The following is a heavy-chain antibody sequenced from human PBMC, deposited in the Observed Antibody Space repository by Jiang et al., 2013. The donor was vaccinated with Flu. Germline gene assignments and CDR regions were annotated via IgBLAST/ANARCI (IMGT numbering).Heavy chain of an antibody. CDR3: ARQGFNSGYDVTTVTTYTHFDY. V-gene: IGHV4-39*01. Sequence: GLVKPSETLSLTCTVSGGSISSSSYYWGWIRQPPGKGLEWIGSIYYSGSTYYNPSLKSRVTISVDTSKNQFSLKLSSVTAADTAVYYCARQGFNSGYDVTTVTTYTHFDYWGQGTLVTVSS. D-gene: IGHD4-17*01. CDR2: IYYSGST. CDR1: GGSISSSSYY. J-gene: IGHJ4*02.